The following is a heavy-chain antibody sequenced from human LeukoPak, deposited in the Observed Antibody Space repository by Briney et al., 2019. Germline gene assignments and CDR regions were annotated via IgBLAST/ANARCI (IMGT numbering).Heavy chain of an antibody. V-gene: IGHV4-39*07. D-gene: IGHD3-10*01. CDR1: GGSISSSSYY. CDR2: IYYSGST. J-gene: IGHJ4*02. CDR3: AKSVGSFGELSAFDY. Sequence: SETLSLTCTVSGGSISSSSYYWGWIRQPPGKGLEWIGSIYYSGSTYYNPSPKSRVTISVDTSKNQFSLELSSVTAADTAVYYCAKSVGSFGELSAFDYWGRGTLVTVSS.